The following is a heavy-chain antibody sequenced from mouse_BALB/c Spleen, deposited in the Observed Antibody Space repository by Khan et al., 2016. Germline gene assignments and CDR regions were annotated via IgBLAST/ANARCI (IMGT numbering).Heavy chain of an antibody. CDR1: GYAFSRYW. J-gene: IGHJ3*01. CDR3: ARLHCYGWFAY. CDR2: INPDSSTI. V-gene: IGHV4-1*02. Sequence: EVKLLESGGGLVQPGGSLKLSCAASGYAFSRYWMSWVRQAPGKGLEWIGEINPDSSTINYTPSLKDKFIISRDNAKNTLYLQMSKVRSEDTAVYYCARLHCYGWFAYWGQGTLVTVSA. D-gene: IGHD1-2*01.